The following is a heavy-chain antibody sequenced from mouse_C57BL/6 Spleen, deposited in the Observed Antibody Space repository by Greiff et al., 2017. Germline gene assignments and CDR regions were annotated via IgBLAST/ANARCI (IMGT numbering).Heavy chain of an antibody. D-gene: IGHD1-1*01. V-gene: IGHV14-4*01. CDR2: IDPENGDT. J-gene: IGHJ2*01. CDR1: GFNIKDDY. Sequence: VQLQQSGAELVRPGASVKLSCTASGFNIKDDYMHWVKQRPEQGLEWIGWIDPENGDTEYASKFQGKATITADTSSNTAYLQLSSLTSEDTAFYYCTTPVVEGFFDCWGQGTTRTVSS. CDR3: TTPVVEGFFDC.